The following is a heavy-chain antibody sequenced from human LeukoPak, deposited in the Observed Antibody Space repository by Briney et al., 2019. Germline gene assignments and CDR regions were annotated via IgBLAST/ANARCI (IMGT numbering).Heavy chain of an antibody. D-gene: IGHD4-11*01. J-gene: IGHJ6*03. CDR1: RFTLSSYG. CDR3: AKDLVATVTTPYSYYMDV. Sequence: GGSLRLSCAASRFTLSSYGMHWVREAPGKGREWVADIWYGGTNKYYADSVKGRCTISRANSKNTLYLQKNSLRAEDTAVYYCAKDLVATVTTPYSYYMDVWSKGTTVTVSS. CDR2: IWYGGTNK. V-gene: IGHV3-33*06.